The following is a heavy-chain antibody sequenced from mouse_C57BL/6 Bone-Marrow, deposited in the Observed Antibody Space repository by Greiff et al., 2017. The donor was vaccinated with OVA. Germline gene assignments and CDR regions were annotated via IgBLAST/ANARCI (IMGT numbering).Heavy chain of an antibody. Sequence: EVQLHQSGPVLVKPGASVKMSCKASGYTFTDYYMNWVKQSHGKSLEWIGVINPYNGGTSYNQKFKGKATLTVDKSSSTAYMELNSLTSEDSAVYYCARRWLPDWYFDVWGTGTTVTVSS. V-gene: IGHV1-19*01. J-gene: IGHJ1*03. CDR1: GYTFTDYY. D-gene: IGHD2-3*01. CDR2: INPYNGGT. CDR3: ARRWLPDWYFDV.